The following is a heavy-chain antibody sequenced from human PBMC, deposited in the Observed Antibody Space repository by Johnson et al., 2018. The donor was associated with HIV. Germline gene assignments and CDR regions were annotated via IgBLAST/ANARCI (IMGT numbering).Heavy chain of an antibody. Sequence: QVLLVESGGGVVQPGRSLRLSCAASGFTFSSYAMHWVRQAPGKGLEWVAVISYDGSNKYYADSVKGRFTISRDNSKNTLYLQMNSLRAEDTAVYYCARDDRPDGFDIWGQGTIVTVSS. CDR3: ARDDRPDGFDI. CDR1: GFTFSSYA. CDR2: ISYDGSNK. J-gene: IGHJ3*02. V-gene: IGHV3-30-3*01. D-gene: IGHD1-14*01.